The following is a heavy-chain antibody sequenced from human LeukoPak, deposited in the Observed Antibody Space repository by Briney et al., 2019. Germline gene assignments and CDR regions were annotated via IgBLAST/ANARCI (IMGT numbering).Heavy chain of an antibody. Sequence: GGSLRLSCAASGFTFRSYRMHWVRQAPGKGLVWVSRINIDGSSGSYADSVEGRFTISRDNAKNTVYLQMNSLRAEDTAVYYCARSGTAGTFDYWGQGTLVTVSS. CDR1: GFTFRSYR. CDR2: INIDGSSG. CDR3: ARSGTAGTFDY. J-gene: IGHJ4*02. V-gene: IGHV3-74*01. D-gene: IGHD6-13*01.